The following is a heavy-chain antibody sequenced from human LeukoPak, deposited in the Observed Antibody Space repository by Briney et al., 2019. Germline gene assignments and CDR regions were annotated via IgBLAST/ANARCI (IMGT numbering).Heavy chain of an antibody. CDR1: GGTFSSYA. CDR3: ARDDPVAEPAFDI. Sequence: SVKVSCKASGGTFSSYAISWVRQAPGQGLEWMGGIIPIFGTANYAQKFQGRVTITADKSTSTAYMELSSLRSEDTAVYYCARDDPVAEPAFDIWGQGTMVTVSS. D-gene: IGHD6-19*01. J-gene: IGHJ3*02. V-gene: IGHV1-69*06. CDR2: IIPIFGTA.